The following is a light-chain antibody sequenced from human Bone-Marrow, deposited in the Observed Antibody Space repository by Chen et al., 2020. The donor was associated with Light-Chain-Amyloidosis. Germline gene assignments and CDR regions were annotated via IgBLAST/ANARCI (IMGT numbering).Light chain of an antibody. CDR2: RDT. CDR1: DLPTKY. J-gene: IGLJ2*01. CDR3: QSANSSGTYEVI. V-gene: IGLV3-25*03. Sequence: SYELTQPPSVSVSPGQTARITCSGDDLPTKYAYWYQQKPGQAPVLVIHRDTERPSGISERFSGSSSGTTATLTISGVQAEYAADYPCQSANSSGTYEVIVGGGPKLTVL.